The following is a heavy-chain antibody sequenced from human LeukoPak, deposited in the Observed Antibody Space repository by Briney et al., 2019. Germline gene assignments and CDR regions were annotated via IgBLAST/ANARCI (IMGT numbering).Heavy chain of an antibody. D-gene: IGHD1-26*01. Sequence: PGGSLRLSCAASGFTFDDYAMHWVRQAPGKGLEWVSGISWNSGSIGYADSVKGRFTISRDNANNSLYLQMNSLRAEDTALYYCAKDIGYSGSPGSWGQGTLVTVSS. V-gene: IGHV3-9*01. CDR3: AKDIGYSGSPGS. CDR2: ISWNSGSI. J-gene: IGHJ5*02. CDR1: GFTFDDYA.